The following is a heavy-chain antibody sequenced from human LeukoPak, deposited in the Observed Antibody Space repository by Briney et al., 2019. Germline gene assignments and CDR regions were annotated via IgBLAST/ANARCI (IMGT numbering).Heavy chain of an antibody. CDR3: ARDPYSGSYGNYYYYFMDV. CDR2: ITSGSSYI. D-gene: IGHD1-26*01. Sequence: GGSLRLSCAASGFTFSNYGMNWVRQAPGKGLEWVSSITSGSSYIYYADSVKGRFTISRDNAKNSLYLQMNSLRAEDTAVYYCARDPYSGSYGNYYYYFMDVWGKGTTVTISS. V-gene: IGHV3-21*01. J-gene: IGHJ6*03. CDR1: GFTFSNYG.